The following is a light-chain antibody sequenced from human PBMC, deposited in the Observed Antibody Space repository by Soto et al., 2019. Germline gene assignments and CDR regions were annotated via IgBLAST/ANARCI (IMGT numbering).Light chain of an antibody. CDR3: QSYDSSLTVV. J-gene: IGLJ2*01. CDR1: SSNIGAGYD. CDR2: GNT. V-gene: IGLV1-40*01. Sequence: QSVLTQPPSVSGAPGQRVTISCTGSSSNIGAGYDVHWYQQFPGTTPKVLIYGNTNRPSGVPDRFSASKSGTSASLDITGLQSEEEAEYFCQSYDSSLTVVFGGGTKVTVL.